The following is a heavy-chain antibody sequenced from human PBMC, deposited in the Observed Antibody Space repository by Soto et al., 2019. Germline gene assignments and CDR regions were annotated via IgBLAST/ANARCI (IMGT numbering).Heavy chain of an antibody. J-gene: IGHJ4*02. Sequence: QVQLMESGGGVVRPGRSLRLSCAASGFTFKTFDLHWVRQAPGKWLEWVAVISKDGSDKYYADSLKGRFTISRDNSKNSLALQLDSLRTDDTAVYDCARERLGFVDFDFWGQGTLVSVSS. CDR3: ARERLGFVDFDF. CDR1: GFTFKTFD. V-gene: IGHV3-30-3*01. D-gene: IGHD2-15*01. CDR2: ISKDGSDK.